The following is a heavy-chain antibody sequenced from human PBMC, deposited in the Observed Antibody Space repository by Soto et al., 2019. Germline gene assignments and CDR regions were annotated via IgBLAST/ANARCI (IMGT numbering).Heavy chain of an antibody. CDR1: GYTFTSYY. Sequence: ASVKVSCKESGYTFTSYYMHWVRQAPGQGLEWMGIINPSGGSTSYAQKFQGRVTMTRDTSTSTVYMELSSLRSEDTAVYYCASPIPSYCGGDCYSNYYGMDVWGQGTTVTVSS. D-gene: IGHD2-21*02. V-gene: IGHV1-46*01. J-gene: IGHJ6*02. CDR3: ASPIPSYCGGDCYSNYYGMDV. CDR2: INPSGGST.